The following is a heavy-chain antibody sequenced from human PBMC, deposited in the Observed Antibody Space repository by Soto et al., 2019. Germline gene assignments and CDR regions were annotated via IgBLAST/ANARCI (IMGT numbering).Heavy chain of an antibody. Sequence: QVQLVQSGAEVKKPGASVNVSCKVSGYTFTDYYINWVRQAPGQGLEWMGWINPNPGDTTSAHKFQGWVTMXXXTXXSTASMELKRLRSDDTAMYYCARDLFTGYSGYGYYYYGMDVWGQGTAVTVSS. CDR3: ARDLFTGYSGYGYYYYGMDV. V-gene: IGHV1-2*04. CDR1: GYTFTDYY. CDR2: INPNPGDT. J-gene: IGHJ6*02. D-gene: IGHD5-12*01.